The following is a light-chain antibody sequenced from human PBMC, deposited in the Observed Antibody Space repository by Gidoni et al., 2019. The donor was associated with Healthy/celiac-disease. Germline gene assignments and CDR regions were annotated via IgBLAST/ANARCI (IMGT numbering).Light chain of an antibody. J-gene: IGLJ2*01. CDR3: QAWDSSTVV. Sequence: SYELTQPPSVSVSPGQTASITCSGDKLGDKYASWYQQKPGQSPVLVIYQDSKRPSGIPERCSGSNSGNTATLTISGTQAMDEADYYCQAWDSSTVVFGGGTKLTVL. CDR2: QDS. V-gene: IGLV3-1*01. CDR1: KLGDKY.